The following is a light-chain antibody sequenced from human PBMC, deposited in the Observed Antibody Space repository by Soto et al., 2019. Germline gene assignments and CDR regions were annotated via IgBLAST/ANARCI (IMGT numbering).Light chain of an antibody. J-gene: IGKJ1*01. CDR1: QGISTY. Sequence: DIQMTQSPSSLSASVGDRVTITCRASQGISTYLNWYQQKPGKAPKLLIYAASSLQSGVPSRFSGSGSGTDFALTISSLQPEDFATYYCQQSYITPLTFGQGTKVDIK. CDR2: AAS. V-gene: IGKV1-39*01. CDR3: QQSYITPLT.